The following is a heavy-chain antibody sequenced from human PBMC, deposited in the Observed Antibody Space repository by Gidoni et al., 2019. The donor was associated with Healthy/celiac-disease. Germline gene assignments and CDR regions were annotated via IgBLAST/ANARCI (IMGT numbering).Heavy chain of an antibody. CDR3: AKPYYYDSSFDY. V-gene: IGHV3-23*01. CDR2: ISGSGGST. J-gene: IGHJ4*02. D-gene: IGHD3-22*01. Sequence: EVQLLESGGGLVQPGGSLRISCAASGLTFSSYAMSWVRQAPGKGLEWVSAISGSGGSTYYADSVKGRFTISRDNSKNTLYLQMNSLRAEDTAVYYCAKPYYYDSSFDYWGQGTLVTVSS. CDR1: GLTFSSYA.